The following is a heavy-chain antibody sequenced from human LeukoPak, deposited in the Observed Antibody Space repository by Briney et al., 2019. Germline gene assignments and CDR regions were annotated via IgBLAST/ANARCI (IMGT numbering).Heavy chain of an antibody. CDR2: IIPIFGTA. CDR1: GGTFSSYA. D-gene: IGHD3-22*01. V-gene: IGHV1-69*13. Sequence: SVKVSCKASGGTFSSYAISWVRQAPGQGLEWMGGIIPIFGTANYAQKFQGRVTITADESTSTAYMELSSLRSEDTAVYYCAREGDYYDSSGYYYFDPWGQGTLVTVSS. J-gene: IGHJ5*02. CDR3: AREGDYYDSSGYYYFDP.